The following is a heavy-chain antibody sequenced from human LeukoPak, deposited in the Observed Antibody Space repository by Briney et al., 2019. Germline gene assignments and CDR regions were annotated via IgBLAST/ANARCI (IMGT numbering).Heavy chain of an antibody. D-gene: IGHD3-10*01. CDR1: GYTFINYG. J-gene: IGHJ4*02. CDR3: ARDADELLWFGELSTTLRN. Sequence: SSGKVSCKASGYTFINYGINWVRQAPGQGLEWMGWISVYNGSTKYAQKVQGRVTLTTDTSTSTAYTELRSLSSDDTAVYYCARDADELLWFGELSTTLRNWGQGTLVTVSS. CDR2: ISVYNGST. V-gene: IGHV1-18*01.